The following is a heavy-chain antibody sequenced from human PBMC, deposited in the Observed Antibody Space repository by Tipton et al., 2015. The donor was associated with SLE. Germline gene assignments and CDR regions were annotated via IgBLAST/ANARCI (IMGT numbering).Heavy chain of an antibody. V-gene: IGHV4-38-2*02. J-gene: IGHJ4*02. CDR2: IYHSGSS. Sequence: TLSLTCTVSGYSISTGYYWGWIRQPPGKGLEWIGSIYHSGSSYYNPSLKSRVTISVDRSKNQFSLKLSSVTAADTAVYYCARIPAVAGTGVAYWGQGTLVTVSS. CDR3: ARIPAVAGTGVAY. D-gene: IGHD6-19*01. CDR1: GYSISTGYY.